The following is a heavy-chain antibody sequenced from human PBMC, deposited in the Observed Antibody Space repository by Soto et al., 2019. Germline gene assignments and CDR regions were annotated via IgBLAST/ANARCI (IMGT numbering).Heavy chain of an antibody. V-gene: IGHV3-23*01. J-gene: IGHJ4*02. Sequence: EVLLLESGGGLVQSGGSLRLTCAASGFTFSTYTMSWVRQAPGEGLEWVSGIIQSGETFYADSVKGRFTISRDNSNNMLYLQIHSLRVDATAVYYCAKDRQHDGRWPFDHWGQGTLVTVSS. CDR3: AKDRQHDGRWPFDH. CDR2: IIQSGET. CDR1: GFTFSTYT. D-gene: IGHD2-2*01.